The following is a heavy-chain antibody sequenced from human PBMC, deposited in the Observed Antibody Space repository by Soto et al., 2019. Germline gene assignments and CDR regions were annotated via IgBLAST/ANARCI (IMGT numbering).Heavy chain of an antibody. CDR1: GDSISDNSAA. Sequence: SQTLSLTCAISGDSISDNSAAWSWIRQSPSRGLEWLGGTDYRCEWYSDYAVTVQSRITINPDTSKNQFSLQLRSVTPEDTAVSSCTRTGYFSSYDFDFWGQEPLVTVSS. CDR3: TRTGYFSSYDFDF. V-gene: IGHV6-1*01. D-gene: IGHD6-6*01. J-gene: IGHJ4*01. CDR2: TDYRCEWYS.